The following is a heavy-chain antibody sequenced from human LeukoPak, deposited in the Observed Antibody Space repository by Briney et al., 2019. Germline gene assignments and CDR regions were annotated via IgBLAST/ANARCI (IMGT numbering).Heavy chain of an antibody. Sequence: SETLSLTCAVYGGSFSGYYWSWIRQPPGKGLEWIGEINHSGSTNYNPSLKSRVTISVDTSKNQFSLKLSSVTAADTAVYCCARKAQGYGSGRRPFDPWGQGTLVTVSS. CDR2: INHSGST. J-gene: IGHJ5*02. V-gene: IGHV4-34*01. CDR1: GGSFSGYY. CDR3: ARKAQGYGSGRRPFDP. D-gene: IGHD3-10*01.